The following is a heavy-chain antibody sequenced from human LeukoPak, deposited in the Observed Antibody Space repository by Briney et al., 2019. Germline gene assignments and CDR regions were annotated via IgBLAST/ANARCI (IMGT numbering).Heavy chain of an antibody. J-gene: IGHJ4*02. V-gene: IGHV4-4*02. CDR2: IHESGST. Sequence: PSGTLSLTCAVTGVSLSSNNWWSWVRQPPGKGLEWIGEIHESGSTNYNPSLKSRVTISVDKSKDQFSLKLSSVTAADTAVYYCARHEGFSQKDWGQGTQVTVS. CDR3: ARHEGFSQKD. CDR1: GVSLSSNNW.